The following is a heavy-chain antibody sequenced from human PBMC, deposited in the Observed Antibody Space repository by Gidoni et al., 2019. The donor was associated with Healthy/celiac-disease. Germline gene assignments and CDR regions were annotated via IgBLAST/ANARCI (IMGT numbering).Heavy chain of an antibody. D-gene: IGHD6-13*01. CDR2: IYYSGST. Sequence: QVQLPASGPGLVTPSATLSLTCTVSGRSISSYYWSWIRQPPGKGLEWIGYIYYSGSTTYNPSLKSRVTISVDTSKNQFSLKLSSVTAADTAVYYCATAHIAAAGGAFFGAFDIWGQGTMVTVSS. V-gene: IGHV4-59*01. J-gene: IGHJ3*02. CDR3: ATAHIAAAGGAFFGAFDI. CDR1: GRSISSYY.